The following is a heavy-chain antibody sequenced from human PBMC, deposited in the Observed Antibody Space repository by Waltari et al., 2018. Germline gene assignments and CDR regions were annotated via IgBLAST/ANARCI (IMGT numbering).Heavy chain of an antibody. V-gene: IGHV1-18*04. CDR3: VRESSGWFAMDV. J-gene: IGHJ6*02. D-gene: IGHD6-19*01. Sequence: QAQLVQSGPEVKKPGASVRLSCKASGYWFTNYGIGWVRQAPGQGLEWMGWVSPYNGETNYAQNLQGRVTVTADTSTGTAHMDLRSLKSEDTAVYYCVRESSGWFAMDVWGQGTTVTVSS. CDR2: VSPYNGET. CDR1: GYWFTNYG.